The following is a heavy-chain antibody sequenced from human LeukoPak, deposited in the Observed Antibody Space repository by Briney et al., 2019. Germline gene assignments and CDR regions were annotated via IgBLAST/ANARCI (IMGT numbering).Heavy chain of an antibody. CDR1: GGSISSYY. J-gene: IGHJ6*02. V-gene: IGHV4-59*01. CDR3: ARAPRVYSLYGMDV. D-gene: IGHD2-21*01. CDR2: IYYSGST. Sequence: PSETLSLTCTVSGGSISSYYWSWIRQPPGKGLEWIGYIYYSGSTNYNLSLKSRVTISVDTSKNQFSLKLSSVTAADTAVYYCARAPRVYSLYGMDVWGQGTTVTVSS.